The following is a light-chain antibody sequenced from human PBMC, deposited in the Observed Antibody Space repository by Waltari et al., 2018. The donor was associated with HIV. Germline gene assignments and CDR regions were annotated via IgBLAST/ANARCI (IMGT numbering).Light chain of an antibody. Sequence: QPALTQPASVSGSPGQSITISCSGTSNDVGIFDLVSWYQHHPGKAPKLVMSEVSKRPSGVSDRFSGSKSVNTATLTISGLQAEDEAEYYCCSYVGTRTSLVFGSGTKVTVL. CDR1: SNDVGIFDL. CDR2: EVS. J-gene: IGLJ1*01. V-gene: IGLV2-23*02. CDR3: CSYVGTRTSLV.